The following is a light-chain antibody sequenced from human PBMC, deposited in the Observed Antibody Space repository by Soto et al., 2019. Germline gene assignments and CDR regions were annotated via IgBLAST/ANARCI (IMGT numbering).Light chain of an antibody. CDR2: DAS. Sequence: ESVPKECPARRSSSRGKRATFSCRASQSVNYYVAWYQQKFGQAPRLLIYDASNRATGIPARFSGSGSGTDFTLTISSLEPEDFAVYYCQESPRTFGQGTKV. V-gene: IGKV3-11*01. J-gene: IGKJ1*01. CDR1: QSVNYY. CDR3: QESPRT.